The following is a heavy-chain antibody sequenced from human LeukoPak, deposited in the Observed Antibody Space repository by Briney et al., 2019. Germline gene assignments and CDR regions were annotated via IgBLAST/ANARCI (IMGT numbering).Heavy chain of an antibody. CDR3: ARYSGSYFGY. CDR2: IYHSGST. J-gene: IGHJ4*02. CDR1: GYSISGGYY. V-gene: IGHV4-38-2*02. D-gene: IGHD1-26*01. Sequence: SETLSLTCTVSGYSISGGYYWGWIRQPPGKGLEWIGSIYHSGSTYYNPSLKSRVTISVDTSKNQFSLKLSSVTAADTAVYYCARYSGSYFGYWGQGTLVTVSS.